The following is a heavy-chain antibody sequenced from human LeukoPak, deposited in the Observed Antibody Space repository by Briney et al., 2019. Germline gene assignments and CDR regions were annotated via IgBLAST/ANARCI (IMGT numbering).Heavy chain of an antibody. V-gene: IGHV1-46*01. D-gene: IGHD2-21*02. J-gene: IGHJ5*02. CDR1: GYTFTEYF. Sequence: ASVKVSCKASGYTFTEYFTHWVRQAPGQGLEWMGIINPRGGSTGYAQKFQGRITMTTDMSTRTVYMELSSLESEDTAVYYCARRDCVGDCYSNWFDPWGQGTLVTVSS. CDR2: INPRGGST. CDR3: ARRDCVGDCYSNWFDP.